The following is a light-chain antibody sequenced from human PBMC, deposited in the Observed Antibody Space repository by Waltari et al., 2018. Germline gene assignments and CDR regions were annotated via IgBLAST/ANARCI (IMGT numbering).Light chain of an antibody. CDR2: WAS. CDR1: QSTLYSSNNKNY. V-gene: IGKV4-1*01. CDR3: QQYYGTPPT. Sequence: DIVMTQFPDSLAVSLGERASINCKSSQSTLYSSNNKNYLAWYQQKPGQSPKLLIYWASTRESGVPDRFSGSGSGTDFTLTISSLQAEDVAVYYCQQYYGTPPTFGRGTKVEIK. J-gene: IGKJ1*01.